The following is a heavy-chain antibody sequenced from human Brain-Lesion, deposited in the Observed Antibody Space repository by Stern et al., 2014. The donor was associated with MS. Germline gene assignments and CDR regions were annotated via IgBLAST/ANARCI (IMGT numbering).Heavy chain of an antibody. CDR2: ISSSGRSI. CDR1: GFTFSDYY. D-gene: IGHD6-19*01. V-gene: IGHV3-11*01. Sequence: QVQLVESGGGLVKPGGSLRLSCAASGFTFSDYYMNWIRQAPGKGLEWVSHISSSGRSIYYADSVKGRFTISRDNAKNSLYLQMNSLRAEDTTVYYCARIISTGWASDYWGQGTLVTVSS. J-gene: IGHJ4*02. CDR3: ARIISTGWASDY.